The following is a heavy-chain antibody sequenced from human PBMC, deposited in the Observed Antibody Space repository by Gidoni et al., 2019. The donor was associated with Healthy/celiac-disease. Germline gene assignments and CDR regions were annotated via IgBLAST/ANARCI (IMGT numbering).Heavy chain of an antibody. CDR2: IIPIFGTA. D-gene: IGHD3-10*01. CDR1: VGTFSSYA. Sequence: VQLGQSGGGVKKTRASVKVSCEGSVGTFSSYAISWVRQAPGQGLEWMGGIIPIFGTANYAQKFQGRVTITADKSTSTAYMELSSLRSEDTAVYYCARIYYGSGIDAFDIWGQGTMVTVSS. J-gene: IGHJ3*02. V-gene: IGHV1-69*06. CDR3: ARIYYGSGIDAFDI.